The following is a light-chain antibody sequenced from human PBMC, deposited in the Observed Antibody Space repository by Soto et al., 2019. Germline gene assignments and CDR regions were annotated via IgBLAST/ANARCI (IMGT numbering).Light chain of an antibody. CDR1: SSDVGNYNL. J-gene: IGLJ2*01. V-gene: IGLV2-23*01. CDR3: CSFALRSTLI. Sequence: QSALTQPASVSGSPGQSITLSCTGTSSDVGNYNLVSWSQQYPGKAPKLMIYEGGKRPTGVSNRFSGSKAGNTASLTISGLQAEFVADYYCCSFALRSTLIFGGGTKLTVL. CDR2: EGG.